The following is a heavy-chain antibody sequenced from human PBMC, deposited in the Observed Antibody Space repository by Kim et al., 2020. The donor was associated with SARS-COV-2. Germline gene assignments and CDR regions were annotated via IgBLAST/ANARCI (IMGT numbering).Heavy chain of an antibody. J-gene: IGHJ4*02. D-gene: IGHD6-19*01. Sequence: GGSLRLSCAASGFTFSSYAMHWVRQAPGKGLEWVAVISYDGSNKYFVDSVQGRFTISRDNAKNSLYLQMNSLRAEDTAVYYCARAYSSGWAYFDYWGQGTLVTVSS. CDR3: ARAYSSGWAYFDY. CDR2: ISYDGSNK. CDR1: GFTFSSYA. V-gene: IGHV3-30*04.